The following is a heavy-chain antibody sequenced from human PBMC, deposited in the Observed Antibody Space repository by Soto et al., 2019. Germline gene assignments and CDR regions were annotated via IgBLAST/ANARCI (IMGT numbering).Heavy chain of an antibody. J-gene: IGHJ5*02. CDR1: GGSISSGGYS. Sequence: QLQLQESGPGLVKPSQTLSLTCAVSGGSISSGGYSWSWIRQPPGKGLEWIGYIYHSGSTYYNPSLTSRVTISIDRSKNQSSLKLSSVTAADTAVYYCARVAYAWGQGTMVTVSS. V-gene: IGHV4-30-2*01. CDR2: IYHSGST. CDR3: ARVAYA.